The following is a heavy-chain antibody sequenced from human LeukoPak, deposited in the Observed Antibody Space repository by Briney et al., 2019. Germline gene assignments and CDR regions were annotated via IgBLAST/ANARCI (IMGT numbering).Heavy chain of an antibody. CDR2: IYHSGST. V-gene: IGHV4-38-2*02. CDR3: ARVTIFGVVIIDY. D-gene: IGHD3-3*01. CDR1: GFSISSGYY. Sequence: SETLSLTCSVSGFSISSGYYWGWIRQPPGKGLEWIGRIYHSGSTYYDPSLKSRVTISVDTSKNQFSLKLSSVTAADTAAYYCARVTIFGVVIIDYWGQGTLVTVSS. J-gene: IGHJ4*02.